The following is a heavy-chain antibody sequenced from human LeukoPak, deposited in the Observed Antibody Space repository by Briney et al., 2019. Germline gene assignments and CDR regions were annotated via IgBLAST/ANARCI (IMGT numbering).Heavy chain of an antibody. V-gene: IGHV1-46*01. CDR3: ARLPNYDFWSGYYGDFDY. D-gene: IGHD3-3*01. Sequence: ASVKVSCKASGYTFTSYYMHWVRQAPGQGLEWMGIINPSGGSTSYAQKFQGRVTITRDTSTSTVYMELSSLRSEDTAVYYCARLPNYDFWSGYYGDFDYWGQGTLVTVSS. CDR1: GYTFTSYY. J-gene: IGHJ4*02. CDR2: INPSGGST.